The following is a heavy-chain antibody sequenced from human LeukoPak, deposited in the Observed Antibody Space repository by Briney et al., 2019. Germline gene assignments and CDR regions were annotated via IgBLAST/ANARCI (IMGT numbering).Heavy chain of an antibody. CDR2: INPRDGST. CDR1: GHTLNNHF. J-gene: IGHJ4*02. V-gene: IGHV1-46*02. CDR3: ARDLYYGSGSYYNGCDY. D-gene: IGHD3-10*01. Sequence: ASVKVSCKSSGHTLNNHFIHWARQAPGQGLEWMGMINPRDGSTRTLQRFQGRVTMTRDTSTSTVYMELSSLRSEDTAVYYCARDLYYGSGSYYNGCDYWGQGTLVTVSS.